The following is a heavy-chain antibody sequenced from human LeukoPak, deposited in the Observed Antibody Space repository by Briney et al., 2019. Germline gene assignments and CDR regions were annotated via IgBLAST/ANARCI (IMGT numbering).Heavy chain of an antibody. CDR1: GYTFTSYA. Sequence: ASVKVSCKASGYTFTSYAMNWVRQAPGQGLEWMGWINTNTGNPTYAQGFTGRFVFSLDTSVSTAYLQISSLKAEDTAVYYYARDPEYYYDSSGYTPDYWGQGTLVTVSS. D-gene: IGHD3-22*01. V-gene: IGHV7-4-1*02. CDR2: INTNTGNP. CDR3: ARDPEYYYDSSGYTPDY. J-gene: IGHJ4*02.